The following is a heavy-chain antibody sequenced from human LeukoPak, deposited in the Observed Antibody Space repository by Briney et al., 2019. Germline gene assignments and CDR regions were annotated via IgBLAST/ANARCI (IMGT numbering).Heavy chain of an antibody. Sequence: ASVKVSCKASGYTFTSYGISWLRQAPGHGLEWMGWISAYNGNTNYAQKLQGRVTMTTDTSTSTDYMELRSLRSDDTAVYYCASYCSGGSCYSGGLNYFDYWGQGTLVTVSS. V-gene: IGHV1-18*01. CDR1: GYTFTSYG. CDR2: ISAYNGNT. CDR3: ASYCSGGSCYSGGLNYFDY. J-gene: IGHJ4*02. D-gene: IGHD2-15*01.